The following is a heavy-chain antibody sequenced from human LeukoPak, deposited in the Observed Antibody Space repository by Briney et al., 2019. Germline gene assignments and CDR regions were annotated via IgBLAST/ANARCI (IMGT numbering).Heavy chain of an antibody. CDR1: GFTFSSYS. D-gene: IGHD3-10*01. J-gene: IGHJ4*02. CDR2: ISSSSSYI. V-gene: IGHV3-21*01. Sequence: GGSLRLSCAASGFTFSSYSMNWVRQAPGKGLEWVSSISSSSSYIYYADSVKGRFIISRDNAKNSLYLQMNSLRAEDTAVYYCARATLVRGVIIPLYYFDYWGQGTLVTVSS. CDR3: ARATLVRGVIIPLYYFDY.